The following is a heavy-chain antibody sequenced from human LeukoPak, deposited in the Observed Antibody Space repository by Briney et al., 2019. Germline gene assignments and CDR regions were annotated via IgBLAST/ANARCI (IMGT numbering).Heavy chain of an antibody. CDR3: ARIAAAGNDRWFDP. J-gene: IGHJ5*02. D-gene: IGHD6-13*01. V-gene: IGHV5-51*01. CDR1: GYSFTTYW. Sequence: GASLKISCTGSGYSFTTYWIGWVRQMAGKGLEWMGIIYPGDSDTRYSPSFQGQVTISADKSISTAYLQWSSLKASDTAMYYCARIAAAGNDRWFDPWGQGTLVTVSS. CDR2: IYPGDSDT.